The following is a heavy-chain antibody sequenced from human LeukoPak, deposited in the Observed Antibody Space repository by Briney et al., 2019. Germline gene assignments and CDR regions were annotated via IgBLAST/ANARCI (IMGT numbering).Heavy chain of an antibody. D-gene: IGHD1-26*01. CDR2: INHSGST. CDR3: ARGGWELIREPFLDY. CDR1: GGSFSGYY. V-gene: IGHV4-34*01. J-gene: IGHJ4*02. Sequence: SETLSLTCAVYGGSFSGYYWSWIRQPPGKGLEWIGEINHSGSTNYNPSLKSRVTISVDTSKNQFSLKLSSVTAADTAVYYCARGGWELIREPFLDYWGQGTLVTVSS.